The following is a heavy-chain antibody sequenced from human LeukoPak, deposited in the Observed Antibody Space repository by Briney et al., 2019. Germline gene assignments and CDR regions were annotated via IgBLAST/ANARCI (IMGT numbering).Heavy chain of an antibody. J-gene: IGHJ4*02. V-gene: IGHV3-53*01. CDR1: GFTVSNNY. D-gene: IGHD6-6*01. Sequence: GGSLRLSCAASGFTVSNNYMSWVRQAPGKGLEWVSVIYTGVSTYYADSVKGRFAISRDNSKNTLYLQMNSLRAEDTGVYYCARVRPHPIIDVWGQGALVTVSS. CDR2: IYTGVST. CDR3: ARVRPHPIIDV.